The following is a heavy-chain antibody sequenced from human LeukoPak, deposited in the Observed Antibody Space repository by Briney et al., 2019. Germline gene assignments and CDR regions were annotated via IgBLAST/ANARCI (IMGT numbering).Heavy chain of an antibody. J-gene: IGHJ5*02. CDR2: IYHSGST. Sequence: SETLSLTCVVSGGSISSSYWWSWVRQPPGKGLEWIGEIYHSGSTNYNLSLKSRLIISLDKSKNHFSLKLRSVTAADTAVYYCASKDYSAWGRGFRTWGQGTLVTVSS. D-gene: IGHD3-10*01. CDR3: ASKDYSAWGRGFRT. V-gene: IGHV4-4*02. CDR1: GGSISSSYW.